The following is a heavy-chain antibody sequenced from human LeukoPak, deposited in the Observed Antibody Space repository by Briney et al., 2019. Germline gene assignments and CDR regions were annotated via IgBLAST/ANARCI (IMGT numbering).Heavy chain of an antibody. CDR3: AKAPVTSCRGAFCYPFDS. D-gene: IGHD2-15*01. CDR2: TSSSDAGK. V-gene: IGHV3-23*01. J-gene: IGHJ4*02. CDR1: GFSFSDYF. Sequence: GGSLRLSCAASGFSFSDYFLNWVRQAPGKGLVWVSATSSSDAGKYYADSVRGRFTISRDNSRNTMYLQMNSLRAEDAAVYYCAKAPVTSCRGAFCYPFDSWGQGTVVTVSS.